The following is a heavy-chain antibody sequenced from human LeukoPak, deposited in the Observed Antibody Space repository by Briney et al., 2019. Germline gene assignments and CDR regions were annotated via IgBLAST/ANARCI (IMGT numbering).Heavy chain of an antibody. CDR3: ARPAYLGIVGATDDAFDI. D-gene: IGHD1-26*01. J-gene: IGHJ3*02. CDR2: IYYSGST. CDR1: GGSISSYY. V-gene: IGHV4-59*01. Sequence: SETLSLTCTVSGGSISSYYWSWIRQPPGKGLEWIGYIYYSGSTNYNPSLKGRVTISVDTSKNQFSLKLSSVTAADTAVYYCARPAYLGIVGATDDAFDIWGQGTMVTVSS.